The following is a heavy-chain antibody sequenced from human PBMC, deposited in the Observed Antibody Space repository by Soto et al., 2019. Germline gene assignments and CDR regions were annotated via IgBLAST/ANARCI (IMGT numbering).Heavy chain of an antibody. J-gene: IGHJ6*02. Sequence: SETVSLTCAVSGGSISSNNWWSWVLQPPGKGLEWIGEIYHSGSTNYNPSLKSRVTISVDKSKNQFSLKLSSVTAADTAVYYCASVRGGYYYAMDVWGQGTTVTVSS. CDR3: ASVRGGYYYAMDV. D-gene: IGHD3-10*02. CDR1: GGSISSNNW. V-gene: IGHV4-4*02. CDR2: IYHSGST.